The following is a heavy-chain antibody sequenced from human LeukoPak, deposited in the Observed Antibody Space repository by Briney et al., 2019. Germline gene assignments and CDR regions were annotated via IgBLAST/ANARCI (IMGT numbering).Heavy chain of an antibody. CDR2: ITRSSSAK. V-gene: IGHV3-48*01. CDR3: TRDQEGSDY. Sequence: PGGSLRLSCAASGFTVSSNYMSWVRQAPGKGLEWVSYITRSSSAKFYADSVKGRFTISRDNAENLLYLQMNSLRAEDTAVYYCTRDQEGSDYWGQGTLVTVSS. CDR1: GFTVSSNY. J-gene: IGHJ4*02.